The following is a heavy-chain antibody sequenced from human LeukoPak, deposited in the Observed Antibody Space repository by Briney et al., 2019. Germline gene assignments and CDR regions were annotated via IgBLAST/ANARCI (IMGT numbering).Heavy chain of an antibody. CDR1: GFTFTDYP. J-gene: IGHJ4*02. V-gene: IGHV3-48*02. CDR3: ATDQRYAFDY. Sequence: GGSLRLSCATSGFTFTDYPMNWVRQAPGRGLEWVSNIRTTAEGANFAYYADSVKGRVTISRDDAKNTLYLHMNSLRDDDTAVYYCATDQRYAFDYWGQGILVTVSS. D-gene: IGHD3-9*01. CDR2: IRTTAEGANFA.